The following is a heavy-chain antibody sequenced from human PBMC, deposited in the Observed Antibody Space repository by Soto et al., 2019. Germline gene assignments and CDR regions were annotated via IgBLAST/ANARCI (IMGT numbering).Heavy chain of an antibody. J-gene: IGHJ4*02. CDR2: ISGSGGST. D-gene: IGHD3-16*02. V-gene: IGHV3-23*01. CDR3: AKDTSLYYDYIWGSYRYNYFDY. CDR1: GFTFSSYA. Sequence: GGSLRLSCAASGFTFSSYAMSWVRQAPGKGLEWVSAISGSGGSTYYADSVKGRFTISRDNSKNTLYLQMNSLRAEDTAVYYCAKDTSLYYDYIWGSYRYNYFDYWGQGTLVTVSS.